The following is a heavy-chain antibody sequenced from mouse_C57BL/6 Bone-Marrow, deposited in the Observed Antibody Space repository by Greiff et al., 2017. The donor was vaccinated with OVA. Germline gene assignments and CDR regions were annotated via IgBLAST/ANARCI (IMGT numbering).Heavy chain of an antibody. Sequence: VQGVESGAELVRPGTSVKVSCKASGYAFTNYLIEWVKQRPGQGLEWIGVINPGSGGTNYNEKFKGKATLTADKSSSTAYMQLSSLTSEDSAVYFCAIYDYGIYYAMDYWGQGTSVTVSS. CDR1: GYAFTNYL. V-gene: IGHV1-54*01. CDR3: AIYDYGIYYAMDY. J-gene: IGHJ4*01. CDR2: INPGSGGT. D-gene: IGHD2-4*01.